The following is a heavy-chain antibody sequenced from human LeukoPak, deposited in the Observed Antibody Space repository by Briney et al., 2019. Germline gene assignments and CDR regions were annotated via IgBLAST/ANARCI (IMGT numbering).Heavy chain of an antibody. D-gene: IGHD3-22*01. Sequence: RGGSLRHSSAAPGFTSSDYHMSWIRQALGKGLEWVSYISSSSSYKNYADSVKGRFTISRDNAKNSLYLQMDSLRAEDTAVYYCARVRDNTMIDYWGQGTLVTVSS. CDR2: ISSSSSYK. CDR1: GFTSSDYH. V-gene: IGHV3-11*05. J-gene: IGHJ4*02. CDR3: ARVRDNTMIDY.